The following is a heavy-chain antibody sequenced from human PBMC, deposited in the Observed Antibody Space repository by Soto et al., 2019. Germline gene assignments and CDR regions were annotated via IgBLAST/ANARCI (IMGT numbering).Heavy chain of an antibody. CDR3: AKDLGHPVSYYDSSGYYVY. J-gene: IGHJ4*02. D-gene: IGHD3-22*01. CDR1: GFTFSSYA. V-gene: IGHV3-23*01. CDR2: ISGSCGST. Sequence: GGSLRLSCAASGFTFSSYAMSWVRQAPGKGPEWVSAISGSCGSTYYADSVKGRFTISRDNSKNTLYLQMNGLRAEDTAVYYCAKDLGHPVSYYDSSGYYVYWGQGTLVTVSS.